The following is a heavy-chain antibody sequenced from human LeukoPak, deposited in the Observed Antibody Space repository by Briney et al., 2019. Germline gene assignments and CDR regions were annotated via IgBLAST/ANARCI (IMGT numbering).Heavy chain of an antibody. CDR3: ASRDPIVVVPAAMYYYYYYMDV. Sequence: PSETLSLACTVSGGSISSSSYYWGWIRQPPGKGLEWIGSIYYSGSTYYNPSLKSRVTISVDTSKNQFSLKLSSVTAADTAVYYCASRDPIVVVPAAMYYYYYYMDVWGKGTTVTVSS. J-gene: IGHJ6*03. D-gene: IGHD2-2*01. V-gene: IGHV4-39*01. CDR2: IYYSGST. CDR1: GGSISSSSYY.